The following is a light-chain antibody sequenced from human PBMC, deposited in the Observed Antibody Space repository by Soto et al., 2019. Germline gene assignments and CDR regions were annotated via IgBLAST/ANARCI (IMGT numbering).Light chain of an antibody. CDR1: QKISVY. Sequence: DIQLTQSPASRSAFVGDRVTITCRASQKISVYLNWYQQKPGRPPKLLIYKASTLKSGVPSRFSGSGSGTDFALTISSLQPEDFATYYCQQSYSTLPLTFGGGTKVDIK. V-gene: IGKV1-39*01. CDR3: QQSYSTLPLT. CDR2: KAS. J-gene: IGKJ4*01.